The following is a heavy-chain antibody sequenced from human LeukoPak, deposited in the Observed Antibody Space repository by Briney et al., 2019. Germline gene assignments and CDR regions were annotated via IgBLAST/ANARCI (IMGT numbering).Heavy chain of an antibody. Sequence: SETLSLTCTVSGGSISSSSYYWGWIRQPPGKGLEWIGSIYYSGSTNYNPSLKSRVTISVDTSKNQFSLKLSSVTAADTAVYYCARESLVGATINWFDPWGQGTLVTVSS. V-gene: IGHV4-39*07. CDR3: ARESLVGATINWFDP. J-gene: IGHJ5*02. CDR1: GGSISSSSYY. D-gene: IGHD1-26*01. CDR2: IYYSGST.